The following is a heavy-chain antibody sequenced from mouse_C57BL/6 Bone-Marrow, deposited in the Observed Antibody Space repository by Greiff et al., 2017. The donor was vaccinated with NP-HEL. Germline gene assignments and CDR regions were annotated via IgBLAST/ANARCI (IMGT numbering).Heavy chain of an antibody. CDR3: TRGSYDYDYWYFDV. CDR2: IDPETGGT. CDR1: GYTFTDYE. Sequence: QVQLQQSGAELVRPGASVTLSCKASGYTFTDYEMHWVKQTPVHGLEWIGAIDPETGGTAYNQKFKGKAILTADKSSSTAYIELRSLTSEDSAVYYCTRGSYDYDYWYFDVWGTGTTVTVSS. J-gene: IGHJ1*03. V-gene: IGHV1-15*01. D-gene: IGHD2-4*01.